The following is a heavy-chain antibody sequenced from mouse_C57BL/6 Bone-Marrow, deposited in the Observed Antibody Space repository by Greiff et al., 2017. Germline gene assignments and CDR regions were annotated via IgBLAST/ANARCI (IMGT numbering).Heavy chain of an antibody. CDR2: IYPRSGNT. CDR3: ARSEVLLDFFAY. CDR1: GYTFTSYG. V-gene: IGHV1-81*01. Sequence: QVQLQQSGAELARPGASVKLSCKASGYTFTSYGISWVKQRTGQGLEWIGEIYPRSGNTYYNEKFKGKATLTADKSSSTAYMELRSLTSEDSAVYFCARSEVLLDFFAYRGRGTLVAVSA. J-gene: IGHJ3*01.